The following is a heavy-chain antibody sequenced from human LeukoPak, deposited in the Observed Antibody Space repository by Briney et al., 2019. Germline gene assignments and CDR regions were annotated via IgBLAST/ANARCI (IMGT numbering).Heavy chain of an antibody. Sequence: SETLSLTCAVYGGSFSGYYWSWIRQPPGKGLEWIGEINHSGSTNYNPSLKSRVTISVDTSKNQFSLKLSSVTAADTAVYYCARLYVLRLEELSPNWFDPWGQGTLVTVSS. D-gene: IGHD3-16*02. CDR1: GGSFSGYY. V-gene: IGHV4-34*01. CDR2: INHSGST. CDR3: ARLYVLRLEELSPNWFDP. J-gene: IGHJ5*02.